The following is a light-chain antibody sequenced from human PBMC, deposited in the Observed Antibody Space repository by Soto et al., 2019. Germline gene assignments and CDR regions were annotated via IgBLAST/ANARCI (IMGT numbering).Light chain of an antibody. CDR1: QSVSSSY. J-gene: IGKJ5*01. CDR2: GAS. Sequence: EIVLTQSPGNLSLSPGERATLSCRASQSVSSSYLAWYQQKPGQAPRLLIYGASSRATGIPDRFSGSGSGTDFTLTISRLEPEDFAVYYCQQYGSSRITFGQGTRLE. V-gene: IGKV3-20*01. CDR3: QQYGSSRIT.